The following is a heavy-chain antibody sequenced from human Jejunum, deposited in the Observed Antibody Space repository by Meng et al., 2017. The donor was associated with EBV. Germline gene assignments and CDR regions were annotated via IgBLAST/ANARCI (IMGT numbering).Heavy chain of an antibody. CDR3: AHRRYLRGSWSFGDFDY. CDR1: GFSISTNGVG. Sequence: QIPLKESGPTLVIPTHTLPLPCTVSGFSISTNGVGVGWIRQLPGKAPEWLALIYWDNDKFYNPSLKSRLTIAKDTSKNQVVLTVTSMDPVDTAIYYCAHRRYLRGSWSFGDFDYWGQGTLVTVSS. V-gene: IGHV2-5*02. J-gene: IGHJ4*02. CDR2: IYWDNDK. D-gene: IGHD3-16*01.